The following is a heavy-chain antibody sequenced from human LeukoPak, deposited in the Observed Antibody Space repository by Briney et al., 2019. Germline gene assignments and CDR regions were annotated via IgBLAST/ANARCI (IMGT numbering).Heavy chain of an antibody. D-gene: IGHD6-19*01. CDR3: AKEGPSSGWIYYFYY. Sequence: GGSLRLSCAASGFTFSSYGMHWIRQAPGKGLAGVAVIWYYGSNKYYADSVRGRFTISRDNSKNTLYLQINGLRAEDRAVYHCAKEGPSSGWIYYFYYWGQGTLVTGSS. CDR1: GFTFSSYG. CDR2: IWYYGSNK. J-gene: IGHJ4*02. V-gene: IGHV3-33*06.